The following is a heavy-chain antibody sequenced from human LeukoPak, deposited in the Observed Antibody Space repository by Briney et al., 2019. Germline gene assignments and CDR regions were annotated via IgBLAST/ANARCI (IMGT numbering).Heavy chain of an antibody. J-gene: IGHJ4*02. Sequence: ASVKVSCKASGGTFSSYAVNWVRQAPGQGLEWMGRIIPIFGTANYAQKFQGRVTITTDESTSTAYMELSSLRSEDTAVYYCARDRGSYYYDSSGYYYFDYWGQGTLVTVSS. D-gene: IGHD3-22*01. CDR2: IIPIFGTA. CDR3: ARDRGSYYYDSSGYYYFDY. CDR1: GGTFSSYA. V-gene: IGHV1-69*05.